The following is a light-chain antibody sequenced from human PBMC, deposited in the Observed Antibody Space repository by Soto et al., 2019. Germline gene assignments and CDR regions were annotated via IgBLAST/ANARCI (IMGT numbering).Light chain of an antibody. Sequence: QSVLTQPPSASGTPGQRVTISCSGSSSNIGSNYVYWYHQLPGTAPKLVIYRNNQRPSGVPDRISGSKSGTSASLAISGLRSEDEADYYCASWDDSVNGLVIGGGTKVTVL. CDR1: SSNIGSNY. V-gene: IGLV1-47*01. CDR2: RNN. J-gene: IGLJ3*02. CDR3: ASWDDSVNGLV.